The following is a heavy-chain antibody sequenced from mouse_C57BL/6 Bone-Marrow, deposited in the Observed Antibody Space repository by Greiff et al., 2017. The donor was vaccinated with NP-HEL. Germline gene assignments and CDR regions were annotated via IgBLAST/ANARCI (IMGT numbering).Heavy chain of an antibody. CDR3: ARGRLRRQAWFAY. D-gene: IGHD2-4*01. CDR1: GYTFTSYW. CDR2: IQPNSGST. J-gene: IGHJ3*01. Sequence: VQLQQSGAELVKPGASVKLSCKASGYTFTSYWMHWVKQRPGQGLEWIGMIQPNSGSTNYNEKFKSKATLTVDKSSSTAYMQLSSLTSEDSAVYYCARGRLRRQAWFAYWGQGTLVTVSA. V-gene: IGHV1-64*01.